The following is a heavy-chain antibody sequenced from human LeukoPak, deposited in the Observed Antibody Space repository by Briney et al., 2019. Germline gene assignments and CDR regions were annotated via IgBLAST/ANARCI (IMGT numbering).Heavy chain of an antibody. J-gene: IGHJ6*02. CDR3: ARDSTVTRYYGMDV. V-gene: IGHV4-39*07. Sequence: SETLSLTCTVSGGSLSSTNYYWGWIRQPPGKGLEWIGSIYYSGSTYYNPSLKSRVTISVDTSKNQFSLKLSSVTAADTAVYYCARDSTVTRYYGMDVWGQGTTVTVSS. CDR1: GGSLSSTNYY. CDR2: IYYSGST. D-gene: IGHD4-11*01.